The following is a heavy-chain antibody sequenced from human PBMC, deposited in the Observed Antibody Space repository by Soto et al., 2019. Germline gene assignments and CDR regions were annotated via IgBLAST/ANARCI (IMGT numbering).Heavy chain of an antibody. V-gene: IGHV1-69*13. CDR2: IIPIFGTA. Sequence: SVKVSCKASGGTFSSYAISWVRQAPGQGLEWMGGIIPIFGTANYAQKFQGRVTITADEYTSTAYMELSSLRSEDTAVYYCARGGLYGGKTFDYWGQGNLVTVSS. J-gene: IGHJ4*02. CDR1: GGTFSSYA. CDR3: ARGGLYGGKTFDY. D-gene: IGHD4-17*01.